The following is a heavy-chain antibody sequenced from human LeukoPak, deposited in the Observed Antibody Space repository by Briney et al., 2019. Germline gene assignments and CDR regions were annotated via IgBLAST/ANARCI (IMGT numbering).Heavy chain of an antibody. V-gene: IGHV3-21*04. Sequence: PGGSLRLSCAASGFTFNTYSMNWVRQAPGTGLEWVSSISSSSSSIYYADSVKGRFTISRDNSKNTLYLQMNSLRAEDTAVYYCAKSLNDFWSGYYAYYMDVWGKGTTVTVSS. CDR3: AKSLNDFWSGYYAYYMDV. CDR1: GFTFNTYS. CDR2: ISSSSSSI. J-gene: IGHJ6*03. D-gene: IGHD3-3*01.